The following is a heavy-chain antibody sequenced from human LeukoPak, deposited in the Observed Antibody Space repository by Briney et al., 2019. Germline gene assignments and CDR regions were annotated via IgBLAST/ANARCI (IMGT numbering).Heavy chain of an antibody. J-gene: IGHJ5*02. CDR2: IYYSGST. D-gene: IGHD3-10*01. V-gene: IGHV4-59*01. Sequence: SETLSLTCAVYGGSFSGYYWSWIRQPPGKGLEWIGYIYYSGSTNYNPSLKSRVTISVDTSKNQFFLKLTSVTAADTAVYFCARGGYYGSGNDFRFDPWGQGTLVTVSS. CDR3: ARGGYYGSGNDFRFDP. CDR1: GGSFSGYY.